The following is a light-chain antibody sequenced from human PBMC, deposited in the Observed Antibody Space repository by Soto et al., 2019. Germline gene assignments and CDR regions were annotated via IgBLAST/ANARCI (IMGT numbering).Light chain of an antibody. CDR1: SSDVGGYNF. CDR3: SSYTTSSTVV. Sequence: QSVLTQPASVVGSPGQSITISCTGTSSDVGGYNFVSWYQQHPGKAPKLMIYEVRNRPSGVSNRFSGSKSGNTASLTISGLQPEDEADYYCSSYTTSSTVVFGTGTKVTVL. CDR2: EVR. V-gene: IGLV2-14*03. J-gene: IGLJ1*01.